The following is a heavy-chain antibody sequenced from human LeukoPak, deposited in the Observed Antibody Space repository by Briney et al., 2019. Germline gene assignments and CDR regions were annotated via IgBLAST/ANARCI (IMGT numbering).Heavy chain of an antibody. CDR1: GYTFTAYY. CDR2: INPNSGGT. CDR3: ARDPRDIVVVPAAIGRDGYYYYYYMDV. Sequence: GASVKVSCKASGYTFTAYYMHWVRQAPGQGLEWMGWINPNSGGTNYAQKFQGRVTMTRDTSISTAYMELSRLRSDDTAVYYCARDPRDIVVVPAAIGRDGYYYYYYMDVWAKGPRSPSP. V-gene: IGHV1-2*02. J-gene: IGHJ6*03. D-gene: IGHD2-2*01.